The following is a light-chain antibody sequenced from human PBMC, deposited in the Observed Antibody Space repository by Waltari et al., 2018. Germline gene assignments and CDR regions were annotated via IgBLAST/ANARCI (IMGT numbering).Light chain of an antibody. CDR3: SSHTSTVPHV. Sequence: QSALTQPASVAGSPGPSIPISCPGPSNDVGGYGYVSWYQQYPGRAPKLIIYEVSYRPSGISTRFSGSKSGNTASLTISGLQADDEADYYCSSHTSTVPHVFGTGTRVTV. CDR1: SNDVGGYGY. CDR2: EVS. J-gene: IGLJ1*01. V-gene: IGLV2-14*01.